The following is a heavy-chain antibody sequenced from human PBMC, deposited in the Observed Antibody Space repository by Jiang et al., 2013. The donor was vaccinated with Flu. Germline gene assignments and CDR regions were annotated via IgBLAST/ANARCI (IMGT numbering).Heavy chain of an antibody. CDR3: ARTGSSWFLDDAFDI. CDR2: IYYDGNT. CDR1: GGSIRSYY. Sequence: PGLVKPSETLSLTCTVSGGSIRSYYWSWIRQPPGKGLKWIGYIYYDGNTNYNPSLKSRVTISVDTSKNQLSLKLRSVTAADTAVYFCARTGSSWFLDDAFDIWGQGTMVTVSS. J-gene: IGHJ3*02. D-gene: IGHD6-13*01. V-gene: IGHV4-59*01.